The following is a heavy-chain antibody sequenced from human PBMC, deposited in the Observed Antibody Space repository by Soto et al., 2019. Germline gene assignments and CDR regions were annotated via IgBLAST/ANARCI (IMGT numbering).Heavy chain of an antibody. CDR3: ASMIGDPVLSFDS. CDR2: IFYSGST. D-gene: IGHD3-10*02. V-gene: IGHV4-59*01. J-gene: IGHJ5*01. CDR1: GGSISSYY. Sequence: QVQLQESGPGLVKPSETLSLTCTVSGGSISSYYWCWIRQPPGKGLEWIGFIFYSGSTSYNPSLKSRFTISIDTSEYQFSLKLNSVTAADTAVYYCASMIGDPVLSFDSWGQGTLVAVSS.